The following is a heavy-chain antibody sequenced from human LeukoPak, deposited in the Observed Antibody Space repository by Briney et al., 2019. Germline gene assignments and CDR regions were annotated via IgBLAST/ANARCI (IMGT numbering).Heavy chain of an antibody. Sequence: GASVKVSCKASGYTFTSYYMHWVRQAPGQGLEWMGLINPTGGSTGYAQKFQGRVTMTRDTSTSTVYMELSSLRSEDTAVYYCALEGDGDRVDYWGQGTLVTVSS. CDR3: ALEGDGDRVDY. CDR1: GYTFTSYY. V-gene: IGHV1-46*01. CDR2: INPTGGST. J-gene: IGHJ4*02. D-gene: IGHD4-17*01.